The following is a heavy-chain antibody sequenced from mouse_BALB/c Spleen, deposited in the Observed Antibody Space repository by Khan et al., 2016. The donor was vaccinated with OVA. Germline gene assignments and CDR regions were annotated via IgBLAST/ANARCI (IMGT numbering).Heavy chain of an antibody. CDR3: VREGSGTFACFTY. D-gene: IGHD1-3*01. V-gene: IGHV10-1*02. CDR1: GFTLNTYA. Sequence: EVELVESGGGLVQPTGSLKLSCAAFGFTLNTYAMIWVRRAPGRGLEWVARLRSKRNNYATYYADSVKDRFTICRDYSQPMLYLQMNNLKTEYTAMYYCVREGSGTFACFTYWGQGTMVTVAA. J-gene: IGHJ3*01. CDR2: LRSKRNNYAT.